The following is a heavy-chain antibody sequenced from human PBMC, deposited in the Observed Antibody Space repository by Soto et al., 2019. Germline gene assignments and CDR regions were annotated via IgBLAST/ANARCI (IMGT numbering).Heavy chain of an antibody. CDR3: ARGYRVRMVRGVIQNWFDP. CDR1: GGSFSGYY. Sequence: NPSETLSLTCAVYGGSFSGYYWSWIRQPPGKGLEWIGEINHSGSTNYNPSLKSRVTISVDTSKNQFSLKLSSVTAADTAVYYCARGYRVRMVRGVIQNWFDPWGQGTLVTVSS. D-gene: IGHD3-10*01. CDR2: INHSGST. V-gene: IGHV4-34*01. J-gene: IGHJ5*02.